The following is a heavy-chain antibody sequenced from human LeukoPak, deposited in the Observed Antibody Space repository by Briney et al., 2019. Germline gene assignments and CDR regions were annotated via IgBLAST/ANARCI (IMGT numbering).Heavy chain of an antibody. CDR1: GFTFSSYA. CDR2: ISYDGSNK. J-gene: IGHJ4*02. D-gene: IGHD3-22*01. CDR3: ASSYVSSGYYYY. V-gene: IGHV3-30*04. Sequence: QPGRSLRLSCAASGFTFSSYAMHWVRQAPGKGLEWVAVISYDGSNKYYADSVKGRFTISRDNSKNTLYLQMNSLRAEDTAVYYCASSYVSSGYYYYWGQGTLVTVSS.